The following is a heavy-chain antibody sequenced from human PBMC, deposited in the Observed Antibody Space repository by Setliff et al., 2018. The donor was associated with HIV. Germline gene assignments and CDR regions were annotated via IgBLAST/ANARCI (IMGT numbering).Heavy chain of an antibody. J-gene: IGHJ6*03. Sequence: PSETLSLTCNVSGGAITGYYWSWVRQAPGKALESIASIYSGGSAIYNPSLKSRVTISVDTSKNQFSLKLRSVTAADTAVYYCARQGTYTHYMDVWGKGTTVTVSS. D-gene: IGHD3-16*01. CDR3: ARQGTYTHYMDV. V-gene: IGHV4-4*08. CDR1: GGAITGYY. CDR2: IYSGGSA.